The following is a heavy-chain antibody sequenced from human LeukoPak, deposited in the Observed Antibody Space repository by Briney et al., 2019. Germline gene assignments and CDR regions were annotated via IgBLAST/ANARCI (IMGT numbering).Heavy chain of an antibody. CDR3: ARELVGAEFDY. Sequence: ASVKVSCKASGYTFTGYYIHWVRQAPGQGLEWMGRINPNSGGTDYAQKFQGRVTMTRDTSISTAYVEFLRLRFDDTAVYYCARELVGAEFDYWGQGTLVTVSS. CDR2: INPNSGGT. D-gene: IGHD1-26*01. J-gene: IGHJ4*02. CDR1: GYTFTGYY. V-gene: IGHV1-2*06.